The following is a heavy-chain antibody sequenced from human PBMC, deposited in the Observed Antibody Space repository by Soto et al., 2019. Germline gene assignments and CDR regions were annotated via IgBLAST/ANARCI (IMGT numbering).Heavy chain of an antibody. CDR3: ARGPDYSNFGYCDY. CDR1: GFTFSSHA. V-gene: IGHV3-33*01. J-gene: IGHJ4*02. D-gene: IGHD4-4*01. CDR2: IWNDGNNK. Sequence: QVQLVESGGGVVQPGRSLRLSCAASGFTFSSHAMNWVRQAPGKGLEWVALIWNDGNNKYYADAGSVKGRFTISRDNSRNTLYLEMNSVRGDDTAVYYCARGPDYSNFGYCDYWGQGTLVTVSS.